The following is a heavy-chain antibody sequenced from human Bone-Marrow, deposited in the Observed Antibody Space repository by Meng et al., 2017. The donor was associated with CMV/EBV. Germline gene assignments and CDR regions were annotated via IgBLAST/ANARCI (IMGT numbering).Heavy chain of an antibody. CDR3: ARGKSGFGYGAEIDC. CDR1: GYTFTSYD. J-gene: IGHJ4*02. Sequence: ASVKVSSKASGYTFTSYDINWVRQATRQGLEWMGWMNPNSGNTGYAQKFQGRVTITRNTSISTAYMELSSLRSEDTAVYYCARGKSGFGYGAEIDCWGQGTLVTVSS. D-gene: IGHD3-10*01. V-gene: IGHV1-8*03. CDR2: MNPNSGNT.